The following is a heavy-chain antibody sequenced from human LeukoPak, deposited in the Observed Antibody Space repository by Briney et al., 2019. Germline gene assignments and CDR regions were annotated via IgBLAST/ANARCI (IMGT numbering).Heavy chain of an antibody. D-gene: IGHD6-19*01. CDR2: IKWDGGST. CDR3: TRDMGSGWYFSFDY. V-gene: IGHV3-20*04. CDR1: RFTFDDYG. J-gene: IGHJ4*02. Sequence: GGSLRLSCAASRFTFDDYGMSWVRQVPGKGLEWVSGIKWDGGSTGYADSVKGRFTISRDNAKNSLYLQMNSLRVEDTALYYCTRDMGSGWYFSFDYWGQGTLVTVSS.